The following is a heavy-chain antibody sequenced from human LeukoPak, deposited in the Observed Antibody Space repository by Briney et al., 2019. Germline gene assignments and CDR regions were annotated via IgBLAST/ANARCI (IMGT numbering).Heavy chain of an antibody. CDR1: HGSISTYY. J-gene: IGHJ4*02. D-gene: IGHD6-13*01. Sequence: SETLSLTCTVSHGSISTYYWSWIRQPPGKGLEWIGYIYYSGSTNYNPSLKSRVTISLDTSKNQFSLKLSSVTAADTAVYYCARLIAAAYYWGQGTLVTVSS. CDR2: IYYSGST. CDR3: ARLIAAAYY. V-gene: IGHV4-59*08.